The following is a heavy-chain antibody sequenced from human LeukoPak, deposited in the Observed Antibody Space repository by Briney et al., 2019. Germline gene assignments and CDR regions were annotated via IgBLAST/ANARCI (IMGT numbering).Heavy chain of an antibody. D-gene: IGHD3-22*01. J-gene: IGHJ4*02. V-gene: IGHV3-21*01. CDR2: ISAASTYI. Sequence: GESLRLSCAASGFTFSNYDMNWVRQAPGKGLECVSSISAASTYIYYADSVQGRFTISRDNAKNSLYLQMSSLRAEDTAVYFCARGNYRYYDSSGYPFYFDYWGQGALVTVSS. CDR1: GFTFSNYD. CDR3: ARGNYRYYDSSGYPFYFDY.